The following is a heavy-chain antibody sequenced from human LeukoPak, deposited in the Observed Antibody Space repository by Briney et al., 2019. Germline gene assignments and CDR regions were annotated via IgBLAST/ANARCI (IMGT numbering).Heavy chain of an antibody. Sequence: GESLKISCKGSGYSFTSYWIGWVRQMRGKGLEWMGIIYPGDSDTRYSPSFQGQVTISADKSISTAYLQWSSLKASDTAMYYCARLPPTIVVTGAIGAFDIWGQGTMVTVSS. V-gene: IGHV5-51*01. CDR1: GYSFTSYW. CDR2: IYPGDSDT. CDR3: ARLPPTIVVTGAIGAFDI. J-gene: IGHJ3*02. D-gene: IGHD2-21*02.